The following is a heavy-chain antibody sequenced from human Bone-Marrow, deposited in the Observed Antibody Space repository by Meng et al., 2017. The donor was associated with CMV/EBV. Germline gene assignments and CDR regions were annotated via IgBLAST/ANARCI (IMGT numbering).Heavy chain of an antibody. D-gene: IGHD6-13*01. CDR2: ISSSSSYI. J-gene: IGHJ5*01. V-gene: IGHV3-21*01. Sequence: GGSLRLSCAASGSTFRNYAMSWVRQAPGKGLEWVSSISSSSSYIYYADSAKGRFTISRDNAKNSLYLQMNSLRAEDTAVYYCAKHRGLYISSFNWFDSGGQGTLVTVSS. CDR1: GSTFRNYA. CDR3: AKHRGLYISSFNWFDS.